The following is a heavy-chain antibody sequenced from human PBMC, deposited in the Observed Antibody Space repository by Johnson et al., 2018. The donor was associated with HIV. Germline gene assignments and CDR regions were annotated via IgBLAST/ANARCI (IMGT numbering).Heavy chain of an antibody. CDR2: IYSGGST. V-gene: IGHV3-66*02. CDR1: GFTVSSNY. CDR3: ARDRGGYSYGYDSDAFDI. Sequence: MQLVESWGGVVQPGRSLRLSCAASGFTVSSNYMSWVRQAPGKGLEWVSVIYSGGSTYYADSVKGRFTISRDNSKNTLYLQMNSLRAEDTAVYYCARDRGGYSYGYDSDAFDIWGQGTMVTVSS. D-gene: IGHD5-18*01. J-gene: IGHJ3*02.